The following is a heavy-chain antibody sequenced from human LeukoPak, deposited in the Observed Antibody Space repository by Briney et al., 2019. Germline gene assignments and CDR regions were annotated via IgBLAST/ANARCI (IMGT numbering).Heavy chain of an antibody. CDR3: ARDHGPWALYYFDY. CDR2: IWYDGSYN. Sequence: GGSLRLSCAQSGFTFSSYGMHWVRQAPGKGLEWVALIWYDGSYNYYADSVKGRFTISRDNSKNTLYLQMNSLRAEDTAVYYCARDHGPWALYYFDYWGQGTLVTVSS. CDR1: GFTFSSYG. D-gene: IGHD3-16*01. J-gene: IGHJ4*02. V-gene: IGHV3-33*01.